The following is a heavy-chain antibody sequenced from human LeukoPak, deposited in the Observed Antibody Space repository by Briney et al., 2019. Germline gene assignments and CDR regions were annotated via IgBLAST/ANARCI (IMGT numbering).Heavy chain of an antibody. V-gene: IGHV4-61*01. CDR3: ARAGLILTGYYSQYYFDY. Sequence: PSETLSLTCTVSGGSVSSGSYYWSWIRQPPGKGLEWIRYIYYSGSTNYNPSLKSRVTISVDTSKNQFSLKLSSVTAADTAVYYCARAGLILTGYYSQYYFDYWGQGTLVTVSS. J-gene: IGHJ4*02. D-gene: IGHD3-9*01. CDR1: GGSVSSGSYY. CDR2: IYYSGST.